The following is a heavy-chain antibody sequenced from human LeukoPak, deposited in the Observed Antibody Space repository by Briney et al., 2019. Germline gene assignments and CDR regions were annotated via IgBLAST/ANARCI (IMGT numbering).Heavy chain of an antibody. CDR2: IKQDGSEK. J-gene: IGHJ4*02. CDR3: ARVSYHYYDSSGYWEPFDY. D-gene: IGHD3-22*01. V-gene: IGHV3-7*01. CDR1: GFTFSSYW. Sequence: GGTLRLSCAASGFTFSSYWMSWVRQAPGKGLEWVANIKQDGSEKYYVGSVKGRFTISRDNAKNSLYLQMNSLRAEDTAVYYCARVSYHYYDSSGYWEPFDYWGQGTIVSVAS.